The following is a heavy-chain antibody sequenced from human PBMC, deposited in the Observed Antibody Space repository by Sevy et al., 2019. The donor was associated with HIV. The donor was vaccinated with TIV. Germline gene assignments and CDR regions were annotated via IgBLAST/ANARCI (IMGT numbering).Heavy chain of an antibody. Sequence: VSVKVSCKASGYTFTSYGISWVRQAPGQGLEWMGWISAYNGNTNYAQKLQGRVTMTTDTSTSTAYMELRSLRSDDTAVYYCARDQDYYDSSGYRDFDYWGQGTLVTVSS. V-gene: IGHV1-18*01. J-gene: IGHJ4*02. CDR2: ISAYNGNT. D-gene: IGHD3-22*01. CDR3: ARDQDYYDSSGYRDFDY. CDR1: GYTFTSYG.